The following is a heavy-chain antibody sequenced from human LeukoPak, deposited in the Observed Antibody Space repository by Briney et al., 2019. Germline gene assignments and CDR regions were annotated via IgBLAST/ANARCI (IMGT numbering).Heavy chain of an antibody. CDR1: GGSISSSSYY. CDR3: AREDRYTAH. CDR2: IYYSGST. J-gene: IGHJ4*02. Sequence: SETLSLTCTVSGGSISSSSYYWGWIRQPPGKGLEWIGSIYYSGSTNYNPSLKGRVTMSVDTSKNQFSLKLSSVTAADTAVYYCAREDRYTAHWGQGTLVTVSS. D-gene: IGHD5-24*01. V-gene: IGHV4-39*07.